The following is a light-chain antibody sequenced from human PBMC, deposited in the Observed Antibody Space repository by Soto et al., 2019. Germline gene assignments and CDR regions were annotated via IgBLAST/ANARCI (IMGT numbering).Light chain of an antibody. Sequence: QSALTQPASVSGAPGQSITISCTGTSSDVGGHSYVSWYQQHPGKAPKLMIYDVTNRPSGVSNRFSGSKSGNTASLTISGLQAEDEPHYYGSSFTSSITLYVFGTGTKLTVL. J-gene: IGLJ1*01. CDR3: SSFTSSITLYV. V-gene: IGLV2-14*01. CDR1: SSDVGGHSY. CDR2: DVT.